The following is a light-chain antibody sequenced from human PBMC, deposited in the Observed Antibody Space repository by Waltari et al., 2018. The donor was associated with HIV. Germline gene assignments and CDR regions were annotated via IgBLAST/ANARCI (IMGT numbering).Light chain of an antibody. CDR3: QSADNSGTFVI. Sequence: SYEVTQPPSVSVSPGQTARITCSGDALPNQYAYWYQQKPGQAPVLVMYKDSERPSGIPGRFSVSSSGTTVTLTISGVQAEDEADDYCQSADNSGTFVIFGGGTKLTVL. CDR2: KDS. J-gene: IGLJ2*01. V-gene: IGLV3-25*03. CDR1: ALPNQY.